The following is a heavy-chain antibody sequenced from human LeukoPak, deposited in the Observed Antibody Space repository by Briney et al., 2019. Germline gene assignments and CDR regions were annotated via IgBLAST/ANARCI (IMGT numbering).Heavy chain of an antibody. Sequence: PSETLSLTCTVSGVSISYATYQWTWIRQSAGKGLEWIGLISKSGTTNYNPSHKSRVTISIDTTKNQFSLKLTSVTAADTAVYYCAKEYDLWHEQGNWFDTWGQGVLVTVSS. CDR3: AKEYDLWHEQGNWFDT. D-gene: IGHD3-3*01. CDR2: ISKSGTT. J-gene: IGHJ5*02. CDR1: GVSISYATYQ. V-gene: IGHV4-61*02.